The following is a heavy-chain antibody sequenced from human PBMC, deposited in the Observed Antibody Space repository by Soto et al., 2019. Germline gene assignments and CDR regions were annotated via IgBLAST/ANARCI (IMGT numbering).Heavy chain of an antibody. CDR2: IYYSGST. V-gene: IGHV4-31*03. Sequence: TLSLTCTVSGGSISSGGYYWSWIRQHPGKGLERIGYIYYSGSTYYNPSLKSRVTISVDTSNNQFSLKLSSVTAADTAVYYCARYRVYYDYVWGSYRTYGMDVWGQGTTVTVSS. D-gene: IGHD3-16*02. CDR3: ARYRVYYDYVWGSYRTYGMDV. CDR1: GGSISSGGYY. J-gene: IGHJ6*02.